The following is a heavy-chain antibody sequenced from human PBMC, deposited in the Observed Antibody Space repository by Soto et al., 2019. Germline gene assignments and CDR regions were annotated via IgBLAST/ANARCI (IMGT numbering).Heavy chain of an antibody. D-gene: IGHD3-10*01. J-gene: IGHJ4*02. CDR3: AREREVYYGSGSYYKADY. V-gene: IGHV1-69*08. CDR1: GGTFSSYT. Sequence: QVPLVQSGAEVKKPGSSVKVSCKASGGTFSSYTISWVRQAPGQGLEWMGRIIPILGIANYAQKFQGRVTITADKSTSTAYMELSSLRSEDTAVYYCAREREVYYGSGSYYKADYWGQGTLVTVSS. CDR2: IIPILGIA.